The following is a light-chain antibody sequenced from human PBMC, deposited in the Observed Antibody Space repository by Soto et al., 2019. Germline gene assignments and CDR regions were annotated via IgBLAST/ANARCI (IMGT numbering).Light chain of an antibody. CDR2: DAS. CDR3: QQYSHLVT. Sequence: IQMTQSPSTLSAPVGDRVTITCQASQTISTLLAWFQHKPGKAPNLLIYDASNLESGVPSRFSGSGSGTEFTLTISGLQSDDSATYFCQQYSHLVTFGQGPKLEIK. V-gene: IGKV1-5*01. CDR1: QTISTL. J-gene: IGKJ2*01.